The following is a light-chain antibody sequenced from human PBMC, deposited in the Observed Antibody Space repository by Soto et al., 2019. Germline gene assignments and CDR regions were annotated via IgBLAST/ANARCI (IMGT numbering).Light chain of an antibody. CDR2: KAS. V-gene: IGKV1-5*03. CDR3: QHRLS. CDR1: QSISTW. Sequence: DIQMTQSPSTLSTSVGDRITITCRASQSISTWLAWYQQKPGKAPKLLIYKASSLGNGVPSRFGGTGSGTDFTLTISSLPPDDFATYYCQHRLSFGGGTKLEI. J-gene: IGKJ4*01.